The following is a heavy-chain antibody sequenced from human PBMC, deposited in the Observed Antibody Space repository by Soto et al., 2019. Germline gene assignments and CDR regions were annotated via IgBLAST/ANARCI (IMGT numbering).Heavy chain of an antibody. D-gene: IGHD4-4*01. V-gene: IGHV1-2*04. J-gene: IGHJ5*02. CDR2: INPKSGGT. Sequence: ASVKVSCKASGYTFTDHYMHWVRQAPGQGLEWMGWINPKSGGTNYAQKFQGWVTMTRDTSSSTAYMGVNRLKSDDTAVYYCARGHDNSNYAAHHWGQGTLVTVSS. CDR3: ARGHDNSNYAAHH. CDR1: GYTFTDHY.